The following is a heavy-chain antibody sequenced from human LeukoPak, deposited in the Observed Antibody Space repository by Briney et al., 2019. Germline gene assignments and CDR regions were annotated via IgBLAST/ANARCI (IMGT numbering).Heavy chain of an antibody. CDR2: INHSGST. CDR3: ASYSSSRSP. V-gene: IGHV4-34*01. D-gene: IGHD6-13*01. J-gene: IGHJ5*02. CDR1: GFTFSSYS. Sequence: PGGSLRLSCAASGFTFSSYSMNWVRQPPGKGLEWIGEINHSGSTNYNPSLKSRVTISVDTSKNQFSLKLSSVTAADTAVYYCASYSSSRSPWGQGTLVTVSS.